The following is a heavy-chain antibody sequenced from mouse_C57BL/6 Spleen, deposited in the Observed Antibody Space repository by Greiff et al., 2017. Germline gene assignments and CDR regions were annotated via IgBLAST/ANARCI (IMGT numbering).Heavy chain of an antibody. D-gene: IGHD1-1*01. Sequence: QVQLQQPGAELVRPGSSVKLSCKASGYTFTSYWMDWVKQRPGQGLEWIGNIYPSDSETHYNQKFKDKATLTVDKSSSTAYMQLSSLTSEDSAVYYWAREGYYGSSYGAMDYWGQGTSVTVSS. CDR1: GYTFTSYW. CDR3: AREGYYGSSYGAMDY. J-gene: IGHJ4*01. V-gene: IGHV1-61*01. CDR2: IYPSDSET.